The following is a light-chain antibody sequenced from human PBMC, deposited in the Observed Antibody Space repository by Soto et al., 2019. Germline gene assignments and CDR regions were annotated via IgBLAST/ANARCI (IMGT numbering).Light chain of an antibody. CDR3: QVWDSSSDHVV. CDR2: YDS. V-gene: IGLV3-21*04. Sequence: SYERTQPPSVSVAPGKTARVTCGGNNIGSKSVHWYQQKPGQAPVLVIYYDSDRPSGIPERFSGSNSGNTATLTISRVEAGDEADYYCQVWDSSSDHVVFGGATQLTVL. CDR1: NIGSKS. J-gene: IGLJ2*01.